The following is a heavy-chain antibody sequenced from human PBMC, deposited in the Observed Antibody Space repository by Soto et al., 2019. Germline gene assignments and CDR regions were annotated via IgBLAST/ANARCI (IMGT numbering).Heavy chain of an antibody. CDR2: IIPIFGTA. J-gene: IGHJ5*02. Sequence: SVKVSCKASGGTFSSYAISWMRQAPGQGLEWMGGIIPIFGTANYAQKFQGRVTITADESTSTAYMELSSLRSEDTAVYYCARGEGAGYYDILTGQQRFDPWGQGTLVTVSS. D-gene: IGHD3-9*01. CDR1: GGTFSSYA. CDR3: ARGEGAGYYDILTGQQRFDP. V-gene: IGHV1-69*13.